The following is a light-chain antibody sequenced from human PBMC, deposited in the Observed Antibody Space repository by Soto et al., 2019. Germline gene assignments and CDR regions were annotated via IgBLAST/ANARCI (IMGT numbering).Light chain of an antibody. CDR2: STN. J-gene: IGLJ1*01. Sequence: QSVLTQPPSASGTPGQRVTISCSGSSSNIGSNTVNWYQQLPGTAPKLLIYSTNQRPSGVPDRFSGSKSGTSASLAISGLQPDDEADYYCAAWEDGRKGYYVFGTGTKLTVL. V-gene: IGLV1-44*01. CDR3: AAWEDGRKGYYV. CDR1: SSNIGSNT.